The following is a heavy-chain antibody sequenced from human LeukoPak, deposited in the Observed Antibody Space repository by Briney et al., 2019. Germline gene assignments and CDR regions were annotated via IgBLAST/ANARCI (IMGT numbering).Heavy chain of an antibody. CDR3: ARARVTMVRGSGWFDP. J-gene: IGHJ5*02. Sequence: PSETLSLTRTVSGGSISSYYWSWIRQPPGKGLEWIGYIYYSGSTNYNPSLKSRVTISVDTSKNQFSLKLSSVTAADTAVYYCARARVTMVRGSGWFDPWGQGTLVTVSS. CDR2: IYYSGST. V-gene: IGHV4-59*01. CDR1: GGSISSYY. D-gene: IGHD3-10*01.